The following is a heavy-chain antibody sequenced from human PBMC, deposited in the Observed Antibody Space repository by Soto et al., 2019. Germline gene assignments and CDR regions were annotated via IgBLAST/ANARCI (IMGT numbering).Heavy chain of an antibody. V-gene: IGHV4-39*01. D-gene: IGHD6-13*01. CDR1: GGSISSNSYY. CDR3: ASNGIAASSFDY. CDR2: IYYSGST. Sequence: QLQLQESGPGLVKPSETLSLPCTVSGGSISSNSYYWGWIRQPPGKGLEWIGSIYYSGSTYYNPSLNRRVSIPVDTYKNQFSRDLSSVTAADTAVYYSASNGIAASSFDYWGQGTLVTVSS. J-gene: IGHJ4*02.